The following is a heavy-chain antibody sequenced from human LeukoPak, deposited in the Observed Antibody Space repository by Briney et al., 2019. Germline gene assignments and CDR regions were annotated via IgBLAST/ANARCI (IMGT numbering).Heavy chain of an antibody. Sequence: SVKVSCKASGGTFSSYAISWVRQAPGQGLEWMGRISPIFGTANYAQKFQGRVTITTDESTSTAYMELSSLRSEDTAVYYCALDTIFGVVITGYNWGQGTLVTVSS. D-gene: IGHD3-3*01. CDR1: GGTFSSYA. J-gene: IGHJ4*02. CDR2: ISPIFGTA. CDR3: ALDTIFGVVITGYN. V-gene: IGHV1-69*05.